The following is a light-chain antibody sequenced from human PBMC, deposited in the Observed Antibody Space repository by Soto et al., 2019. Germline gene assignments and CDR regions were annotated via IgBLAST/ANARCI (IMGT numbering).Light chain of an antibody. CDR3: SSYSTSFFYV. J-gene: IGLJ1*01. V-gene: IGLV2-14*01. CDR2: GVT. CDR1: SSDVGAYNY. Sequence: QSALAQPASVSGSPGQSITISCTGTSSDVGAYNYVSWYQQHPGEAPKLIIYGVTNRPSGVSYRFSGSKSDYTASLTISGLQAEDEADYYCSSYSTSFFYVFGTRTKVTVL.